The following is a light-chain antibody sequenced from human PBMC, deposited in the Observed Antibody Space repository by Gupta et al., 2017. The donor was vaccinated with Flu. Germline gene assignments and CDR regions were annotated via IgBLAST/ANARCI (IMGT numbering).Light chain of an antibody. CDR2: DAS. Sequence: IVLTQSPATLSLSPGERATLSCRASQSVSSYLAWYQQKPGQAPRLLIDDASNRATGIPARFRGSGSGTDFTLNISSLEPEDFAVDYWQQRSNGQPCTFGPGTKVDIK. CDR3: QQRSNGQPCT. J-gene: IGKJ3*01. V-gene: IGKV3-11*01. CDR1: QSVSSY.